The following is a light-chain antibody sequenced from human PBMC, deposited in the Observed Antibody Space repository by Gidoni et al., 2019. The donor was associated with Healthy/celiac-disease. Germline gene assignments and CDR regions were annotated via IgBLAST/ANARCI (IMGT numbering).Light chain of an antibody. V-gene: IGKV1-39*01. J-gene: IGKJ2*01. Sequence: DIQMTQSPSSLSASVGDRVTITCRASQNISNYLNWYQQKPGKAPKLLIYAASSLQSGVPSRFSGSGSGTDFTLTISSLQPEDFATDYFQQSYSTPYTFGQGTKVEIK. CDR3: QQSYSTPYT. CDR1: QNISNY. CDR2: AAS.